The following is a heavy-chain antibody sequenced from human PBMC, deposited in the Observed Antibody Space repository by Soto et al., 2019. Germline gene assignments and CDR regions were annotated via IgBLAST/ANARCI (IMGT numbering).Heavy chain of an antibody. J-gene: IGHJ4*02. Sequence: EVQLVESGGGLVQPGRSLRLSCAASGFTFDDYAMHWVRQAPGKGLEWVSGISWNSGSIGYADSVKGRFTISRDNAKNYLYLQMNSLRAEDTALYYCAKARSMMVSIDYWGKGTLVTVSS. CDR2: ISWNSGSI. V-gene: IGHV3-9*01. CDR1: GFTFDDYA. CDR3: AKARSMMVSIDY. D-gene: IGHD3-10*01.